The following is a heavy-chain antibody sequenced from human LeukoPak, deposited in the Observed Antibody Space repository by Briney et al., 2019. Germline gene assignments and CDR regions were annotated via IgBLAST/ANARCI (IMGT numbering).Heavy chain of an antibody. CDR1: GYTFTGYY. Sequence: ASVKVSCKAPGYTFTGYYMHWVRQAPGQGLEWMGCINPNSGGTNYAQKFQGRVTMTRDTSISTAYMELSRLRSDDTAVYYCARDLGTRDFDYWGQGTLVTVSS. J-gene: IGHJ4*02. D-gene: IGHD1-7*01. CDR2: INPNSGGT. CDR3: ARDLGTRDFDY. V-gene: IGHV1-2*02.